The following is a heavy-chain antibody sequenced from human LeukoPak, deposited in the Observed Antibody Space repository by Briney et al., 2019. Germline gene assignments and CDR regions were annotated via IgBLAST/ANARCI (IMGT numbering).Heavy chain of an antibody. Sequence: GGSLRLSCAASGFTFSSYSMNWVRQAPGKGLEWVSSISSSSGDIYYTDSVKGRFTISRDNAKNSLFLQTNSLRAEDTAVYYCARVAVAGLDYWGQGTLVTVSS. V-gene: IGHV3-21*01. J-gene: IGHJ4*02. D-gene: IGHD6-19*01. CDR1: GFTFSSYS. CDR2: ISSSSGDI. CDR3: ARVAVAGLDY.